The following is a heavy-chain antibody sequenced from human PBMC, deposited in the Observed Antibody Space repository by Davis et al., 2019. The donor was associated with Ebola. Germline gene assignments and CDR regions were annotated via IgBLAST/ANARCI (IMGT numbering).Heavy chain of an antibody. D-gene: IGHD6-19*01. V-gene: IGHV3-33*08. Sequence: PGGSLRLSCVASGFTFSNAWMSWVRQAPGKGLEWVAVIWYDGSNKYYADSVKGRFTISRDNSKNTLYLQMNSLRAEDTAVYYCARDSSGWYSNWFDPWGQGTLVTVSS. CDR3: ARDSSGWYSNWFDP. CDR2: IWYDGSNK. J-gene: IGHJ5*02. CDR1: GFTFSNAW.